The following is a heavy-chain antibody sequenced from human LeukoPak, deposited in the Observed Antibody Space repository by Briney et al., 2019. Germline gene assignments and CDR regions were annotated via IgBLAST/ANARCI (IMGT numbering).Heavy chain of an antibody. J-gene: IGHJ3*02. V-gene: IGHV4-4*02. CDR2: IFHSGDT. D-gene: IGHD2-21*02. CDR3: AGAHCGGDCYSGRAFDI. Sequence: SETLSLTCAVSGDSISNINWWSWVRQPPGKGLEWIGEIFHSGDTNYKPSLKSRVTISVDKSKNQFSLKLSSVTAADTAVYYCAGAHCGGDCYSGRAFDIWGQGTMVTVSS. CDR1: GDSISNINW.